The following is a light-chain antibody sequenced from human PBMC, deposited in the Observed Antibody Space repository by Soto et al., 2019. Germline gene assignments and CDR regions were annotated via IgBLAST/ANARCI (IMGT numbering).Light chain of an antibody. V-gene: IGKV4-1*01. CDR3: QHYHSPPRT. CDR2: WAS. Sequence: DIVMTQSPDSLAVSLGERATINCKSSQSVLYSSNNKNYLAWYQQKPGQPPKLLIYWASTRESGVPDRFSGSGSGTDFNLTISSLQAEDVAVYYCQHYHSPPRTFGQGTKVEIK. CDR1: QSVLYSSNNKNY. J-gene: IGKJ1*01.